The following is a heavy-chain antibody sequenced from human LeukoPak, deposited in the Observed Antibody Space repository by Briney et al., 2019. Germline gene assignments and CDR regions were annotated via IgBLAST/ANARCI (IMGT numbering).Heavy chain of an antibody. J-gene: IGHJ4*02. Sequence: SETLSLTCAVYGGSFSAYYWSWIRQPPGKGLEWIGEINHSGSTNYNPSLKSRVPISVDTSRNQFSLRRSSGTAADTAVYYCARGQRITMTDWGQGTLVTVSS. CDR1: GGSFSAYY. D-gene: IGHD3-22*01. CDR2: INHSGST. V-gene: IGHV4-34*01. CDR3: ARGQRITMTD.